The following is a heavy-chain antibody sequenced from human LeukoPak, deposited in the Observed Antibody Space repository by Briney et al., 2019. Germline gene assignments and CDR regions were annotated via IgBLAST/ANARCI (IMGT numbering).Heavy chain of an antibody. CDR1: GFTFTTHW. CDR3: ARGKYGGYFIDY. V-gene: IGHV3-74*01. Sequence: GGSLRLSCGASGFTFTTHWIHWVRQAPGKGLVWVSRIKPDGSDTNYADSVKGRFTISRDNAKNTVYLQMNSPRAEDTAVYYCARGKYGGYFIDYWGQGTLVTVSS. CDR2: IKPDGSDT. J-gene: IGHJ4*02. D-gene: IGHD5-12*01.